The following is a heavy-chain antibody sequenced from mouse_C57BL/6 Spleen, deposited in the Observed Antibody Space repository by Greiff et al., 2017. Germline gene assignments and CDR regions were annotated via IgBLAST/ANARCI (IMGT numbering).Heavy chain of an antibody. J-gene: IGHJ3*01. CDR3: AKTLDGYSPVAY. Sequence: QVQLKESGPGLVAPSQSLSITCTVSGFSLTSYGVSWVRQPPGKGLEWLGVIWGDGSTNYHSALISRLSISKDNSKSQVFLQLNSLQTDDTATYYCAKTLDGYSPVAYWGQGTLVTVAA. V-gene: IGHV2-3*01. CDR1: GFSLTSYG. D-gene: IGHD2-3*01. CDR2: IWGDGST.